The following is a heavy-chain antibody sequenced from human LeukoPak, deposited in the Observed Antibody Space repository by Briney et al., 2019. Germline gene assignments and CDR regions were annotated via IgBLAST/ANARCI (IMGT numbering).Heavy chain of an antibody. CDR1: GFTFSSHW. D-gene: IGHD6-13*01. Sequence: GGSLRLSCAASGFTFSSHWMTWVRQAPGKGLEWVSGISWNSGSIGYADSVKGRFTISRDNAKNSLYLQMNSLRAEDTALYYCAKEGGAIAAAAFFDYWGQGTLVTVSS. V-gene: IGHV3-9*01. CDR3: AKEGGAIAAAAFFDY. CDR2: ISWNSGSI. J-gene: IGHJ4*02.